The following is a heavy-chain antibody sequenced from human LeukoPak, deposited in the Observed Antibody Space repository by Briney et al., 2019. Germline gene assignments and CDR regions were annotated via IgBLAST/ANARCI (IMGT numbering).Heavy chain of an antibody. CDR3: ARVSSPYPNQLKIAAAADY. CDR2: ISAYNGNT. Sequence: ASVKVSCKASGYTFTSYGISWVRQAPGQGLEGMGWISAYNGNTNYAQKLQGRVTMTTDTSTSTAYVELRSLRSDDTAVYYCARVSSPYPNQLKIAAAADYWGQGTLVTVSS. J-gene: IGHJ4*02. D-gene: IGHD6-13*01. V-gene: IGHV1-18*01. CDR1: GYTFTSYG.